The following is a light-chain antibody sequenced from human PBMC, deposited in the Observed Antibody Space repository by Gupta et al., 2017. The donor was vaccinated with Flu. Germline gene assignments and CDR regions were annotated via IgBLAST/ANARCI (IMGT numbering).Light chain of an antibody. Sequence: QSALTQPPSAPGSPAQSVTISCTGTSSDVGCYNYVSWYQQHPGKALKLMIYEVSTRPAGVPDRFSGSKSGNTASLTVSGLQDEDEADYYCSADAGSNNLVFGGGTKLTVL. CDR2: EVS. CDR1: SSDVGCYNY. V-gene: IGLV2-8*01. J-gene: IGLJ2*01. CDR3: SADAGSNNLV.